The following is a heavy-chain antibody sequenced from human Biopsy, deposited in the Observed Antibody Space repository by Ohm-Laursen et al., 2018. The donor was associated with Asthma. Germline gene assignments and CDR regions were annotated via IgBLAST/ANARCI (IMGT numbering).Heavy chain of an antibody. D-gene: IGHD3-9*01. CDR1: GYTFISYA. Sequence: SVKVSCKASGYTFISYAMHWVRQAPGQRLEWMGWINAGNGNTKYSQKFQGRVTITRDTSASTAYMELSSLRSEDTAVYYCARTYYDFLTGQVNDAFALWGQGTMVTVSS. CDR2: INAGNGNT. J-gene: IGHJ3*01. V-gene: IGHV1-3*01. CDR3: ARTYYDFLTGQVNDAFAL.